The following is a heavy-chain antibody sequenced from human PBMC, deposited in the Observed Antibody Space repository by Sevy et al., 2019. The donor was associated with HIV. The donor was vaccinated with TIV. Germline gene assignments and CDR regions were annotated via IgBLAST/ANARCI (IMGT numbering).Heavy chain of an antibody. CDR2: IIPILNTV. V-gene: IGHV1-69*13. J-gene: IGHJ4*02. CDR3: VRGGGNGWYYFDY. Sequence: ASVKVSCKASGGIFKSHGISWVRQAPGQGLEWMGGIIPILNTVHYAQKFQGRVTITADESTKTAYMELSSLRSEDTAVYYCVRGGGNGWYYFDYWGQETLVTVSS. D-gene: IGHD6-19*01. CDR1: GGIFKSHG.